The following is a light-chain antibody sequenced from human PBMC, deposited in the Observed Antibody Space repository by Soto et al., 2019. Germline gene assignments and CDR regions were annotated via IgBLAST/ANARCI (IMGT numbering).Light chain of an antibody. CDR1: QSVTTN. CDR3: QQYNNWPYT. CDR2: GES. Sequence: EIEMTQSPATLSVSPGERATLSCRASQSVTTNLAWYQQKRGQAPRLLIYGESTRATGIPARFSGSGSGTEFTLTISSLQSEDFAVYYCQQYNNWPYTFGQGTKLEIK. J-gene: IGKJ2*01. V-gene: IGKV3-15*01.